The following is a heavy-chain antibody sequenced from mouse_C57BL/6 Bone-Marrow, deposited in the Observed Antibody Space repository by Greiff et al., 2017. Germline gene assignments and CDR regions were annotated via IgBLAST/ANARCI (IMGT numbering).Heavy chain of an antibody. Sequence: QVQLQQPGAELVMPGASVKLSCKASGYTFTSYWMHWVKQRPGQGLEWIGEIDPSDSYTNYNQKFKGKSTLTVDKSSSTAYMQLSSLTSEDSAVYYCAGGKDYAMDYCGQGTSVTVSS. CDR3: AGGKDYAMDY. CDR1: GYTFTSYW. CDR2: IDPSDSYT. V-gene: IGHV1-69*01. J-gene: IGHJ4*01.